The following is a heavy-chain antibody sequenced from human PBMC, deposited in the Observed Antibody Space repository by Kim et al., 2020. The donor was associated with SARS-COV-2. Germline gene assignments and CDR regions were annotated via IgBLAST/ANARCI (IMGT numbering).Heavy chain of an antibody. CDR1: GFTFSSYG. Sequence: GGSLRLSCAASGFTFSSYGMHWVRQAPGKGLEWVAVISYDGSNKYYADSVKGRFTISRDNSKNTLYLQMNSLRAEDTAVYYSAKDQGQQQDNPRYYYGMDVWGQGTTVTVSS. D-gene: IGHD6-13*01. J-gene: IGHJ6*02. CDR2: ISYDGSNK. CDR3: AKDQGQQQDNPRYYYGMDV. V-gene: IGHV3-30*18.